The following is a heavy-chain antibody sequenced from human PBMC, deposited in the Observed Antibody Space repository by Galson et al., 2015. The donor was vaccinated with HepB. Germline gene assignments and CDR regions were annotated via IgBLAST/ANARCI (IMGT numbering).Heavy chain of an antibody. D-gene: IGHD6-13*01. J-gene: IGHJ4*02. CDR2: IYHSGRA. CDR3: ARVPPATWYGYFDS. CDR1: GDSISSGGYS. V-gene: IGHV4-30-2*01. Sequence: TLSLTCAVPGDSISSGGYSWSWIRQPPGKGLEWIGYIYHSGRANYNPSLKSRVTMSVDKSKNNFSLNLNSVTAADTAVYYCARVPPATWYGYFDSWGPGTLVTVSS.